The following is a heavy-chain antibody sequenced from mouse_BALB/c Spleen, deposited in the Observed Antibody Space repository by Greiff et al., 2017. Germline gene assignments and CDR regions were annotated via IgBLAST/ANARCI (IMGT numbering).Heavy chain of an antibody. CDR2: IWAGGST. CDR1: GFSLTSYG. CDR3: ARTQTRPEAMDY. Sequence: QVHVKQSGPGLVAPSQSLSITCTVSGFSLTSYGVHWVRQPPGKGLEWLGVIWAGGSTNYNSTLMSRLSISKDNSNGQVVLKMNSLQTDDTAMYYSARTQTRPEAMDYWGQGTSVTVSS. V-gene: IGHV2-9*02. D-gene: IGHD1-3*01. J-gene: IGHJ4*01.